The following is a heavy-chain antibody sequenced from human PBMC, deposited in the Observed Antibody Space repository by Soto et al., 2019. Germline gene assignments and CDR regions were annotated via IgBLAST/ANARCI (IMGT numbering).Heavy chain of an antibody. J-gene: IGHJ4*02. CDR2: IYYSGST. CDR3: ARHNYGSGSTYFDY. Sequence: SETLSLTCTVSGGSISSYYWSWIRQPPGKGLEWIGYIYYSGSTNYNPSPKSRVAISVDTSKNQFSLKLNSMTAADTAVYYCARHNYGSGSTYFDYWGQGTLVTVSS. D-gene: IGHD3-10*01. CDR1: GGSISSYY. V-gene: IGHV4-59*08.